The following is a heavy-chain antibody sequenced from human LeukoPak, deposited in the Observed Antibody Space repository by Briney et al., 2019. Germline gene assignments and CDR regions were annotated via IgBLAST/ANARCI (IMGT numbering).Heavy chain of an antibody. J-gene: IGHJ6*03. CDR1: GYTFTSYD. V-gene: IGHV1-8*02. CDR2: MNPNSGNT. D-gene: IGHD6-13*01. CDR3: ARVGGRSSWYYYYYYMDV. Sequence: ASVTVSCKASGYTFTSYDIYWVRQATGQGLEWVGWMNPNSGNTGYAQKFQGRVTLTRNTYISTAYMELSSLKSEDTAVYYGARVGGRSSWYYYYYYMDVWGKGTTVTVSS.